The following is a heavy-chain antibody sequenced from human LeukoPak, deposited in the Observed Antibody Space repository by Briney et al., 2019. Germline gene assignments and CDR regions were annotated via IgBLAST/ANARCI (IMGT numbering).Heavy chain of an antibody. V-gene: IGHV3-30-3*01. J-gene: IGHJ3*02. CDR3: TRGARYGDYKDDAFDI. D-gene: IGHD4-17*01. CDR2: ISYDGSRK. CDR1: GFTFSNYV. Sequence: GRSLRLSCAASGFTFSNYVIHWVRQAPGKGLEWVAVISYDGSRKYYADSVKGRFTISRDNSKNTLYLQMNSLRAEDTAVYYCTRGARYGDYKDDAFDIWGQGTMVTVSS.